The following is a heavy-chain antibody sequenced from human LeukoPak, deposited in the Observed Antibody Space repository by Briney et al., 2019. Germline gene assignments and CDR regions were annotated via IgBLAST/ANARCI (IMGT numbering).Heavy chain of an antibody. V-gene: IGHV1-18*01. D-gene: IGHD2-15*01. CDR1: GYTFTSYG. J-gene: IGHJ5*02. CDR3: ARVVLHRRINWFDP. CDR2: ISAYNGNT. Sequence: GASVKVSCKASGYTFTSYGISWVRQAPGQGLEWMGWISAYNGNTDYAQKLQGRVTMTTDTSTSTAYMELRSLRSDDTAVYYCARVVLHRRINWFDPWGQGTLVTVSS.